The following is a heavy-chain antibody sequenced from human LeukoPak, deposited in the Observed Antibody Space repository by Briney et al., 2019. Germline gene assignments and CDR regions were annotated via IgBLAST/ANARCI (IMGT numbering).Heavy chain of an antibody. D-gene: IGHD2-2*01. CDR2: ISSSSSII. Sequence: PGGSLRLSCAASGFTFSSSSMNWVRQAPGKGLEWVSYISSSSSIIYYADSVKGRFTISRDNAKNSLYLQMNSLRAEDTAVYYCARVRAAALDYWGQGTLVTISS. J-gene: IGHJ4*02. CDR1: GFTFSSSS. V-gene: IGHV3-48*04. CDR3: ARVRAAALDY.